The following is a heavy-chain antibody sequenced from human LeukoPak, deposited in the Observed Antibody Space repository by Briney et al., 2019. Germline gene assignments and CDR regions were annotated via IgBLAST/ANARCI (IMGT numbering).Heavy chain of an antibody. V-gene: IGHV3-7*01. Sequence: GGSLRLSCAASGFTFSSYWMTWVRQAPGKGLEWVAKIKRDGSEKYYVDSVKGRFTISRDNAKNLLYLQMNSLRAEDTALYYCARERPYCGGDCLDYWGQGTLVTVSS. CDR3: ARERPYCGGDCLDY. CDR1: GFTFSSYW. J-gene: IGHJ4*02. D-gene: IGHD2-21*02. CDR2: IKRDGSEK.